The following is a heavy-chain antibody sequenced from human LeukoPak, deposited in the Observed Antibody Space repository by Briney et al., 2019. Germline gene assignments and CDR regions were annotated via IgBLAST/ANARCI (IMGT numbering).Heavy chain of an antibody. Sequence: ASVKVSCKASGYTFTGYYMHWVRQAPGQGLEWMGWINPNSGGTYYAQKLQGRVTMTRDTSISTAYMELSRLSSDDTAVYYCARDPVGYYDSSGPSEYFQHWGQGTLVTVSS. CDR3: ARDPVGYYDSSGPSEYFQH. V-gene: IGHV1-2*02. CDR2: INPNSGGT. J-gene: IGHJ1*01. D-gene: IGHD3-22*01. CDR1: GYTFTGYY.